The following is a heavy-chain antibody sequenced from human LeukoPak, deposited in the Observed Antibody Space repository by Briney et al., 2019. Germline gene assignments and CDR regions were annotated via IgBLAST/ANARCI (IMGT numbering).Heavy chain of an antibody. D-gene: IGHD6-19*01. CDR2: IYSGGAT. CDR3: ARAGGLRIAVAPIDC. V-gene: IGHV3-53*01. Sequence: GGSLRLSCAASGFTVSSSYVTWVRQAPGKGLEWVSVIYSGGATFYADSVKGRFTISRDISKNTLYLQMNSLRAEDTAVYYCARAGGLRIAVAPIDCWGQGTRVTVSS. J-gene: IGHJ4*02. CDR1: GFTVSSSY.